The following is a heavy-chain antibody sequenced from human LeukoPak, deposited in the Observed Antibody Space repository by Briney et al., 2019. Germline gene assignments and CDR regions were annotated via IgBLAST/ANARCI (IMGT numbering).Heavy chain of an antibody. D-gene: IGHD6-19*01. CDR2: INPNNGGT. Sequence: GASVKVSCKASGYTFTGYFVHWVRQAPGQGLEWMGRINPNNGGTNYAQKFQGRVTMTRDTSISTAYMELTWLRSDDTAVYYCALVAGFPYWGQGTLVTVSS. J-gene: IGHJ4*02. CDR3: ALVAGFPY. CDR1: GYTFTGYF. V-gene: IGHV1-2*02.